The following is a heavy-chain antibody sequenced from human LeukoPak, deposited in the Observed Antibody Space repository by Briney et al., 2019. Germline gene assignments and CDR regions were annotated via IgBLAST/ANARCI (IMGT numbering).Heavy chain of an antibody. V-gene: IGHV4-59*01. CDR3: ARGAITGTSDY. Sequence: SETLSLTCTVSGVSISSYYWSWIRQPPGKGLEWIGYIYYSGSTNYNPSLKSRVTISVDTSKNQFSLKLSSVTAADTAVYYCARGAITGTSDYWGQGTLVTVS. CDR1: GVSISSYY. CDR2: IYYSGST. D-gene: IGHD1-7*01. J-gene: IGHJ4*02.